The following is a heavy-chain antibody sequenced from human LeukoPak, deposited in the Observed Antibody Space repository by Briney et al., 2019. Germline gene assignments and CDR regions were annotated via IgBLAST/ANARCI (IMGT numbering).Heavy chain of an antibody. CDR3: ARGIVQRNLLRFYMDV. J-gene: IGHJ6*03. V-gene: IGHV1-8*03. D-gene: IGHD3-3*01. Sequence: GASVKVSCTASGYTFSTYDINWVRQTSGQGLEWMGWMNPKSGNTNYAQKFQGRVTFRRNTTINTAYMELSGLKSEDTAVYYCARGIVQRNLLRFYMDVWGKGTTVSVSS. CDR1: GYTFSTYD. CDR2: MNPKSGNT.